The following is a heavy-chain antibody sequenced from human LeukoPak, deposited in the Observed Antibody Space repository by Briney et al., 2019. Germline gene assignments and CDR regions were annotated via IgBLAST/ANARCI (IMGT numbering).Heavy chain of an antibody. CDR2: VYYSGST. CDR1: GGSISSSSFY. CDR3: ARHADGSAFLVPFDY. D-gene: IGHD3-22*01. V-gene: IGHV4-39*01. Sequence: SETLSLTCTVSGGSISSSSFYWGWIRQPPGKGLEWIGSVYYSGSTYYNPSLRSRLTISVDTSKNQFSLKLSSVTAADTAVYYCARHADGSAFLVPFDYWGQGSLVTVSS. J-gene: IGHJ4*02.